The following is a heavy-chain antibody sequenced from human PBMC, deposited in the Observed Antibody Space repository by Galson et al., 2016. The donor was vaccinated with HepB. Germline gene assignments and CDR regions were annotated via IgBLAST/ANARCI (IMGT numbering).Heavy chain of an antibody. CDR1: GFIFSNYW. CDR3: ASSLMVRGDHYDMDV. J-gene: IGHJ6*02. V-gene: IGHV3-7*03. CDR2: IKRDGSEK. D-gene: IGHD3-10*01. Sequence: SLRLSCAASGFIFSNYWMSWVRQAPGKGLEWVANIKRDGSEKFHVDSVKGRFTISRDNAKNSLYLQMNSLRAEDTAVYYCASSLMVRGDHYDMDVWGQGTTVTVSS.